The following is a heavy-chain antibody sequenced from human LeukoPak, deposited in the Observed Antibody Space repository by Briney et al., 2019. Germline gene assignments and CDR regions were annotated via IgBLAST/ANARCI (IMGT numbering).Heavy chain of an antibody. D-gene: IGHD3-3*01. CDR3: ARAPGDFWSGIYSGRWFDP. V-gene: IGHV4-59*01. J-gene: IGHJ5*02. Sequence: PSETLSLTCTVSGGSISSYYWSWIRQPPGKGLEWIGYIYYSGSTNYNPSLKSRVTISVDTSKNQFSLKLSSVTAADTAVYYCARAPGDFWSGIYSGRWFDPWGQGTLVTVSS. CDR1: GGSISSYY. CDR2: IYYSGST.